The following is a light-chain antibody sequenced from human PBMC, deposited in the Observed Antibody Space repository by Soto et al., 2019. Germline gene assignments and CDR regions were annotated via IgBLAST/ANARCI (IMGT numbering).Light chain of an antibody. J-gene: IGLJ2*01. Sequence: QSVLTQPPSASGTPGQRVSISCSGGSSNIGNNYVYWYQHLPGTAPKLLIYTNNQRPSGVPDRFSASKSGTSATLAISGLRSEDEADYYCASWDDNLRGPVFGGGTKLTVL. CDR2: TNN. CDR1: SSNIGNNY. V-gene: IGLV1-47*01. CDR3: ASWDDNLRGPV.